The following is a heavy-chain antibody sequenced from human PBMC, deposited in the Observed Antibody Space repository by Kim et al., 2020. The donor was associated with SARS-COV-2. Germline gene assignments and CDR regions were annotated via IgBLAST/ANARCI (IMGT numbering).Heavy chain of an antibody. CDR3: ARAPGYYYGSGSYYRSPYSFDY. D-gene: IGHD3-10*01. CDR1: GGSISTYF. Sequence: SETLSLNCGVSGGSISTYFWSWVRQPPGKGLEWIGYFLNSGSTLYNPSLKSRVTISVDTSKNHFPLKLTSVTAADTAVYYCARAPGYYYGSGSYYRSPYSFDYWGQGTLVTVSA. J-gene: IGHJ4*02. CDR2: FLNSGST. V-gene: IGHV4-59*01.